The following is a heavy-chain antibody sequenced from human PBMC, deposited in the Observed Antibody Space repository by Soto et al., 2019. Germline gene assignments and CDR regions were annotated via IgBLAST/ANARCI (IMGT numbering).Heavy chain of an antibody. CDR3: AKETGTQGTYYYYYGMDV. CDR2: ISWDGGST. V-gene: IGHV3-43*01. CDR1: GFTFDDYT. Sequence: PGESLKISCAASGFTFDDYTMHWVRQAPGKGLEWVSLISWDGGSTYYADSVKGRFTISRDNSKNSLYLQMNSLRTEDTALYYCAKETGTQGTYYYYYGMDVWGQGTAVTVYS. J-gene: IGHJ6*02. D-gene: IGHD6-13*01.